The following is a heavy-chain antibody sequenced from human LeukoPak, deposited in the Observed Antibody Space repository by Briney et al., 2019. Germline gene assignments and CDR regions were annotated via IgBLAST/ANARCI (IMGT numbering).Heavy chain of an antibody. V-gene: IGHV4-59*01. D-gene: IGHD3-3*01. Sequence: SETLSLTCTVSGGSISSYYWSWIRQPPGKGLEWIGYIYYSGSTNYNPSLKSRVTISVDTSKNQFSLKLSSVTAADTAVYYCARGYDFWSGYYTPHYYYYYMDAWGKGTTVTVSS. CDR1: GGSISSYY. CDR2: IYYSGST. J-gene: IGHJ6*03. CDR3: ARGYDFWSGYYTPHYYYYYMDA.